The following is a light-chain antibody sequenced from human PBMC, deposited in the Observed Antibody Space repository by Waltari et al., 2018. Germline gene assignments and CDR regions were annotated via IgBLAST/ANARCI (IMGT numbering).Light chain of an antibody. Sequence: DIVMTQSPLSLPVTPGEPASISCRSSQSLLHSDGYNYLDWYLQKPGQSPQLLIYLGSNRASGVPDRFSGSGSGTDFTLKISRVEAEDVGVYYCTQGLQTPFTFGGGTRVEIK. CDR3: TQGLQTPFT. J-gene: IGKJ4*01. CDR1: QSLLHSDGYNY. CDR2: LGS. V-gene: IGKV2-28*01.